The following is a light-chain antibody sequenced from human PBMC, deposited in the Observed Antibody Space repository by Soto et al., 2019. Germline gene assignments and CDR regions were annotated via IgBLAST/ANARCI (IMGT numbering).Light chain of an antibody. CDR3: QQLGSSPGFT. V-gene: IGKV3-20*01. Sequence: EIVLTQSPGTLSLSPGERATLSCRASQSINSRYLAWYQQKPGQDPRLLIYGAFSRATGIPDRFSGSGSGTDFTLTISRLEPEDFAVYYCQQLGSSPGFTFGPGTKVDIK. CDR2: GAF. J-gene: IGKJ3*01. CDR1: QSINSRY.